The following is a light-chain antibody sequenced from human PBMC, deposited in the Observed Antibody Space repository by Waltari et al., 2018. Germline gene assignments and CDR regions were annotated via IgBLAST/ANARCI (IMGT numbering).Light chain of an antibody. V-gene: IGKV3-20*01. CDR1: QTVSSFY. Sequence: EIVLTQSPGTLSLSPGERATLSCRASQTVSSFYLAWYQQKPGQAPRLLIYGASSRATGIPDRFSGSGSGTDFTLTISRLEPEDFAVYYCQQYGRSPRTFGQGTKVEIK. CDR2: GAS. CDR3: QQYGRSPRT. J-gene: IGKJ1*01.